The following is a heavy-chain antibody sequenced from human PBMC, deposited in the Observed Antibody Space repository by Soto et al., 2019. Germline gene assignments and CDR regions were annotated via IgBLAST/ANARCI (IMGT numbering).Heavy chain of an antibody. Sequence: PSETLSLTCTVSGGSISSYYWSWIRQPPGKGLEWIGYIYYSGSTNYNPSLKSRVTISVDTSKSQFSLKLSSVTAADTAVYYCAFQVMGYCSGGSCYSGGWFDPWGQGTLVTVSS. CDR2: IYYSGST. D-gene: IGHD2-15*01. J-gene: IGHJ5*02. V-gene: IGHV4-59*01. CDR3: AFQVMGYCSGGSCYSGGWFDP. CDR1: GGSISSYY.